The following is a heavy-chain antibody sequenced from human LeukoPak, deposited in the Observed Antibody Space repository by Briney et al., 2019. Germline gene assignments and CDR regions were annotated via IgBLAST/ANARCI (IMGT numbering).Heavy chain of an antibody. J-gene: IGHJ4*02. D-gene: IGHD1-26*01. CDR3: ARDRMGAILYFDS. V-gene: IGHV3-23*01. Sequence: GGSLRLSCATSGFIFSHHGMNWVRQAPGKGLEWVSGIHADAVTTYYADSVKGRFIISRDNSKNTVYLQMNSLSAEDAAVYYCARDRMGAILYFDSWGQGTLVTVSS. CDR1: GFIFSHHG. CDR2: IHADAVTT.